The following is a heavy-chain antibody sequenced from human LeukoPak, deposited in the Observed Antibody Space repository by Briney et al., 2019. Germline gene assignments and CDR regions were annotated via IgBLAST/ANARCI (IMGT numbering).Heavy chain of an antibody. CDR3: ASGFSTAMDMGAFDI. Sequence: PGGSLRLSCAASEFTFSSYSMNWVRQAPGKGLEWVSYITNSGNSKSYADSVKGRFTISRDNTKNSLYLQMNSLRAEDTAVYYCASGFSTAMDMGAFDIWGQGTMVTVSS. V-gene: IGHV3-48*01. CDR2: ITNSGNSK. J-gene: IGHJ3*02. CDR1: EFTFSSYS. D-gene: IGHD5-18*01.